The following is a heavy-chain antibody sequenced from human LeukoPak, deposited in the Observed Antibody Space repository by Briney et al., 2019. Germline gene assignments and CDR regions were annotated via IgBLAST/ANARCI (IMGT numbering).Heavy chain of an antibody. V-gene: IGHV4-61*02. D-gene: IGHD2-15*01. CDR1: GGSISSGGYY. J-gene: IGHJ4*02. CDR2: IYTSGST. Sequence: SETLSLTCTVSGGSISSGGYYWSWIRQPAGKGLEWIGRIYTSGSTNYNPSLKSRVTISVDTSKNQFSLKLNSVTAADTAVYYCARSVAATSHFDNWGQGTLVTVSS. CDR3: ARSVAATSHFDN.